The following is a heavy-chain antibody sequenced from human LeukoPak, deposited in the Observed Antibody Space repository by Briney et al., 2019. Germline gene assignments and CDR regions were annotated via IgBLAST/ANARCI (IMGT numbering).Heavy chain of an antibody. V-gene: IGHV3-30*18. CDR1: GFTFSSYS. Sequence: PGGSLRLSCAASGFTFSSYSMNWVRQAPGKGLEWVAVISYDGSNKYYADSVKGRFTISRDNSKNTLYLQMNSLRAEDTAVYYCAKAPYYDIYGWFDPWGQGTLVTVSS. D-gene: IGHD3-9*01. CDR2: ISYDGSNK. J-gene: IGHJ5*02. CDR3: AKAPYYDIYGWFDP.